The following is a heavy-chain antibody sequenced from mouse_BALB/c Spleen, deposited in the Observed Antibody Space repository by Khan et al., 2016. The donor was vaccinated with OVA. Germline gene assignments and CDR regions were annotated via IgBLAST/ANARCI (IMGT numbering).Heavy chain of an antibody. J-gene: IGHJ4*01. CDR1: GFTFSSYA. Sequence: EVELVESGRGLVKPGGSLKLSCAASGFTFSSYAVSWIRQTPEKRLEWVASINSGGSTYYPDSVKGRFTISRDDARNILYLQMSSLRSEDTAMYYCTRLVDYWGQGTSVTVSS. V-gene: IGHV5-6-5*01. CDR2: INSGGST. CDR3: TRLVDY.